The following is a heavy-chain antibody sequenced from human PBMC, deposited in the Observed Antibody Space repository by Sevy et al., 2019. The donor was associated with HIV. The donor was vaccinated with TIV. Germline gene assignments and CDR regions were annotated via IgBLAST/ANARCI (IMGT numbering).Heavy chain of an antibody. CDR1: GFIFSSYE. CDR3: ARDLPPSATTVAHFDC. CDR2: ISNSGTTI. J-gene: IGHJ4*02. Sequence: RGSLRLSCAASGFIFSSYEMNWVRQAPGKGLEWVSYISNSGTTIYYSDSVKGRFTISRDNARNSLYLQMNSLRAEDTAVYYCARDLPPSATTVAHFDCWGQGTLVTVSS. D-gene: IGHD4-17*01. V-gene: IGHV3-48*03.